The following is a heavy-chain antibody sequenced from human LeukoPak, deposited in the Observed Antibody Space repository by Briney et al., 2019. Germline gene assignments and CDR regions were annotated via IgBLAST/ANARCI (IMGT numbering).Heavy chain of an antibody. CDR2: IIPIFGTA. Sequence: ASVKVSCKASGGTFSSYAISWVRQAPGQGLEWMGGIIPIFGTANYAQKFQGRVTITANESTSTAYMELSSLRSEDTAVYYCARSPHRITGTSYLYNWFDPWGQGTLVTVSS. CDR3: ARSPHRITGTSYLYNWFDP. CDR1: GGTFSSYA. D-gene: IGHD1-20*01. J-gene: IGHJ5*02. V-gene: IGHV1-69*13.